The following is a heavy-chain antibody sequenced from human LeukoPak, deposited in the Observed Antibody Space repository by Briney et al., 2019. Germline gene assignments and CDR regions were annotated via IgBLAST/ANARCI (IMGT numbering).Heavy chain of an antibody. Sequence: TSETLSLTCTGSGGSISTSNYYWGWIRQPPGKGLEWIGTIYYSGSTYYNPSLKSRVTISVDTSKNQFSLKLSSVTAADTAVYYCARRGYSSSSRFDPWGQGTLVTVSS. CDR2: IYYSGST. V-gene: IGHV4-39*01. J-gene: IGHJ5*02. CDR3: ARRGYSSSSRFDP. CDR1: GGSISTSNYY. D-gene: IGHD6-6*01.